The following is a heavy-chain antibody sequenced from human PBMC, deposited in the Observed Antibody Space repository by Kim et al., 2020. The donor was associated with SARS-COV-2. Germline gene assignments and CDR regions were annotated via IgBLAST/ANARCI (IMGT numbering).Heavy chain of an antibody. V-gene: IGHV3-30*18. CDR1: GFTFSSYG. D-gene: IGHD2-2*01. J-gene: IGHJ6*02. Sequence: GGSLRLSCAASGFTFSSYGIHWVRQAPGKGLEWVAVISYDGSNKYYADSVKGRFTISRDNSKNTLYLQMNSLRAEDTAVYYCAKDKRYCSTTSCYWDAYYYYGMDVWGQGTTVTVSS. CDR2: ISYDGSNK. CDR3: AKDKRYCSTTSCYWDAYYYYGMDV.